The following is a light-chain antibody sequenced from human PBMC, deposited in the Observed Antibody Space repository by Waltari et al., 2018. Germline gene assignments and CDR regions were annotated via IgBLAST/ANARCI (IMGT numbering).Light chain of an antibody. V-gene: IGLV2-23*02. CDR2: EVT. J-gene: IGLJ2*01. Sequence: QSAQTQPASVSGSPGQSITISCTGTSNDVGSYNLVSWYQQYPGKAPTLMIYEVTKRPSGVSSRFSGSKSGNTASLTISGLQAEDEADYYCSSYAGSTTLVIFGGGTKLTV. CDR3: SSYAGSTTLVI. CDR1: SNDVGSYNL.